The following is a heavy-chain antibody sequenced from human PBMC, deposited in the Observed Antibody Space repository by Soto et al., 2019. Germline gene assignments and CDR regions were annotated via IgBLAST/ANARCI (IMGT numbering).Heavy chain of an antibody. CDR1: GGSISSSGYY. V-gene: IGHV4-39*02. CDR2: IYYSGST. Sequence: QLQLQESGPGLVKPSETLSLTCTVSGGSISSSGYYWGWIRQPPGKGLEWIGNIYYSGSTNYNPSLKSRVTISVDTSKNNFSLKVSSVTAADTAVYYCAIRSYYGSWRIFDYWGQGTLVTVSS. CDR3: AIRSYYGSWRIFDY. J-gene: IGHJ4*02. D-gene: IGHD3-10*01.